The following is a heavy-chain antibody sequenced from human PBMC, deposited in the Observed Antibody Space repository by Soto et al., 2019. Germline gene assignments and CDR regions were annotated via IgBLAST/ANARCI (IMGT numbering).Heavy chain of an antibody. CDR3: GKLGSGSCYSYAEY. D-gene: IGHD2-15*01. J-gene: IGHJ4*02. CDR1: GFTFSGYA. Sequence: EVQLLESGGGLVQPGGSLRLSCAATGFTFSGYAMNWVRQAPGKGQEWVSVISGSDGSTYYADSVKGRFTISRDNSKNTVYLQMNSLRAEDTAVYYCGKLGSGSCYSYAEYRGQGTLVTVSS. V-gene: IGHV3-23*01. CDR2: ISGSDGST.